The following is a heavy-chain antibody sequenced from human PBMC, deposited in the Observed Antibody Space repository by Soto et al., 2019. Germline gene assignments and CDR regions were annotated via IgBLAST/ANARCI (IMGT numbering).Heavy chain of an antibody. CDR2: ISYDGSNK. CDR3: ARNDYGDYVLGY. V-gene: IGHV3-30-3*01. Sequence: QVQLVESGGGVVQPGRSLRLSCAASGFTFSSYAMHWVRQAPGKGLEWVAVISYDGSNKYYADSVKGRFTISRDNSKNTLYLQMTSLRAEDTAVYYCARNDYGDYVLGYWGQGTLVTASS. CDR1: GFTFSSYA. D-gene: IGHD4-17*01. J-gene: IGHJ4*02.